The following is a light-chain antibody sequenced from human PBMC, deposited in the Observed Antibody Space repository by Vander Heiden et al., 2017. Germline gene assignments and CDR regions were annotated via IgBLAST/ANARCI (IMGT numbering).Light chain of an antibody. J-gene: IGLJ1*01. CDR3: RSYDSSRMG. V-gene: IGLV1-40*01. CDR2: GNS. CDR1: SSNIGAGYD. Sequence: QSALTQPPSVSRAPGQSVPISCTGSSSNIGAGYDVHWYQQLPGTAPKRLIYGNSNRPSGVPERFSGSKSGNSASLASTGLQAEEEADDYCRSYDSSRMGFGTGTKVTVL.